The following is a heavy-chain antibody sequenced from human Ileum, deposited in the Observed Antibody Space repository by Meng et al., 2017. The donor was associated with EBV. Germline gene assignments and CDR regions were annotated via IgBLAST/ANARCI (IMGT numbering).Heavy chain of an antibody. CDR1: GYTFTNYD. J-gene: IGHJ4*02. D-gene: IGHD5-24*01. V-gene: IGHV1-8*01. CDR3: VRTLERGDY. Sequence: QVHLVQSGAEVKKPGASVKVSCKASGYTFTNYDISWVRQATGQGLEWMGWMNPKPGTAHYAQKFPGRVSMTRDTSITTAYMELSSLTSEDTAVYYCVRTLERGDYWGQGTLVTVSS. CDR2: MNPKPGTA.